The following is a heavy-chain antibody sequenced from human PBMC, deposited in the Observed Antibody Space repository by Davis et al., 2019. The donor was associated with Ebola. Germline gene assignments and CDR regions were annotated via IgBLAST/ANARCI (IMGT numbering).Heavy chain of an antibody. D-gene: IGHD3-9*01. Sequence: GESLKISCAASGFTFDDYAMSWVRQAPGKGLEGVSGINWNGGSTGYADSVKGRFTISRDNAKNSLYLEMRSLRAEDTASYYCARVNAVTGYSRFDPWGQGTLVTVSS. V-gene: IGHV3-20*04. CDR2: INWNGGST. CDR3: ARVNAVTGYSRFDP. CDR1: GFTFDDYA. J-gene: IGHJ5*02.